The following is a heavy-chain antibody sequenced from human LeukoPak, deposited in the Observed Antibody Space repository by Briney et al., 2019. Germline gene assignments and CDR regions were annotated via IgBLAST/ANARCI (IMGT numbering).Heavy chain of an antibody. Sequence: NPSQTLSLTCAVSGGSISSGGYSWSWIRQPPGKGLEWIGYIYHSGSTYYNPSLKSRVTISVDRSKNQFSLKLSSVTAADTAVYYCARALRFGGGAEYFQHWGQGTLVTVSS. CDR1: GGSISSGGYS. CDR2: IYHSGST. V-gene: IGHV4-30-2*01. J-gene: IGHJ1*01. CDR3: ARALRFGGGAEYFQH. D-gene: IGHD3-3*01.